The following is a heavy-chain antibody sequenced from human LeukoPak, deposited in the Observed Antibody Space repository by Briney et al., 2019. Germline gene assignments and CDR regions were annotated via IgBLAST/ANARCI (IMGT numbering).Heavy chain of an antibody. CDR2: IYYSGSA. CDR3: ARFPDYDILTGYEPDAFDI. J-gene: IGHJ3*02. Sequence: SETLSLTCTVSGGSVNSGTYYWSWIRQPPGKGLEWIGNIYYSGSAYYNPSLKSRVTMSVDTSKNQFSLKLSSVTAADTAVYYCARFPDYDILTGYEPDAFDIWGQGTMVTVSS. D-gene: IGHD3-9*01. V-gene: IGHV4-39*07. CDR1: GGSVNSGTYY.